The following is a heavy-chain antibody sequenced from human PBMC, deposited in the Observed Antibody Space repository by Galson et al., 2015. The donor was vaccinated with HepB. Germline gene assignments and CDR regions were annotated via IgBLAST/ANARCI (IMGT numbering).Heavy chain of an antibody. CDR2: ISYDGNIK. CDR1: GFTFTSYS. V-gene: IGHV3-30-3*01. Sequence: SLRLSCAASGFTFTSYSMHWVRQAPGKGLDWVAVISYDGNIKYYADSVKGRFTLSRDNSKDTLYLQMNSLRTDDTAVYYCCSSRRTGPRGRHLDYWGQGTLVTVPS. CDR3: CSSRRTGPRGRHLDY. D-gene: IGHD2-15*01. J-gene: IGHJ4*02.